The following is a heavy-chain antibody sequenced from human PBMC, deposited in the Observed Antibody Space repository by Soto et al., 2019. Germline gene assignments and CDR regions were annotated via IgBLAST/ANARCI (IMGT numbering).Heavy chain of an antibody. CDR3: ARVSGSYCYGMDV. CDR1: GGSISSSNW. J-gene: IGHJ6*02. V-gene: IGHV4-4*02. Sequence: QVQLQESGPGLVKPSGTLSLTCAVSGGSISSSNWWSWVRQPPGKGLEWIGEIYHSGSTHYNPYLKSRVTISVDKSKNQSSMELSSVTAADTAVYYFARVSGSYCYGMDVWGQGTTVTVSS. D-gene: IGHD2-15*01. CDR2: IYHSGST.